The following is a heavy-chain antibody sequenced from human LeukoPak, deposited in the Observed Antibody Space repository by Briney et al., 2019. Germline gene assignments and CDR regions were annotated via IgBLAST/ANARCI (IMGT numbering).Heavy chain of an antibody. Sequence: RGGSLRLSCAASGFTFSSYAMSWVRQAPGKGLGWVSAISGSGGSTSYADSVKGRFTISRDNSKNTLYLQMNSLRAEDTAVYYCAKRPDVTFTMVRGVSFDYWGQGTLVTVSS. J-gene: IGHJ4*02. CDR3: AKRPDVTFTMVRGVSFDY. CDR1: GFTFSSYA. V-gene: IGHV3-23*01. D-gene: IGHD3-10*01. CDR2: ISGSGGST.